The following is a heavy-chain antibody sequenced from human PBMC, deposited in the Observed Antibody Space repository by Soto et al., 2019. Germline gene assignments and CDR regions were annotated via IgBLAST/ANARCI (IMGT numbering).Heavy chain of an antibody. Sequence: PSEALSLTGTVSGGSISSVGYYVSWIRHHPGKGLEWIGYIYYSGSTYYNPSLKSRVTISVDTSKNQFSLKLSSVTAADTAVYYCARHSTGRKTDDDYWGQGTLVTVSS. CDR3: ARHSTGRKTDDDY. J-gene: IGHJ4*02. CDR1: GGSISSVGYY. V-gene: IGHV4-31*02. CDR2: IYYSGST.